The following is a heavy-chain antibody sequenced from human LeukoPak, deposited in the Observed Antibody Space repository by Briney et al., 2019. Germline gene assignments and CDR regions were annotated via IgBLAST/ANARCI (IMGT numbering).Heavy chain of an antibody. Sequence: GGSLRLSCAASGFTVNTSYMSWVRQAPGKGLEWVSVIYSGGSTYYADSVKGRFSISRDKSKNTLYLQMNSLRAEDTAVYYCARDLTPGAFDIWGQGTMVTVSS. CDR2: IYSGGST. J-gene: IGHJ3*02. CDR3: ARDLTPGAFDI. CDR1: GFTVNTSY. D-gene: IGHD3-9*01. V-gene: IGHV3-53*01.